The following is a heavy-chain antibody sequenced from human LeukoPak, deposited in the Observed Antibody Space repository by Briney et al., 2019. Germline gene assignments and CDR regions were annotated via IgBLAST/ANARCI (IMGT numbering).Heavy chain of an antibody. D-gene: IGHD5-18*01. CDR2: FDPEDGET. Sequence: ASVKVSCKVSGYTLTELSMHWVRQPPGKGLEWMGGFDPEDGETIYAQKFQGRVTITADESTSTAYMELCSLRSEDTAVYDCARGGDIGYSYGFPPMDYWGQGTLVTVSS. V-gene: IGHV1-24*01. CDR3: ARGGDIGYSYGFPPMDY. CDR1: GYTLTELS. J-gene: IGHJ4*02.